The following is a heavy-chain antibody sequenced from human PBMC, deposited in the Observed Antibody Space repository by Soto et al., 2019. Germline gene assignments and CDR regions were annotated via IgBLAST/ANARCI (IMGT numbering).Heavy chain of an antibody. CDR1: GFTFSDSY. CDR3: ARNLYGDYVFDY. J-gene: IGHJ4*02. D-gene: IGHD4-17*01. V-gene: IGHV3-11*06. Sequence: PGGSLRLSCADSGFTFSDSYMSWIRQAPGKGLEWVSHITSSSSYTNYADSVKGRFTISRDNAKNSLYLQMNSLRAEDTAVYYCARNLYGDYVFDYWGQGTLVTVSS. CDR2: ITSSSSYT.